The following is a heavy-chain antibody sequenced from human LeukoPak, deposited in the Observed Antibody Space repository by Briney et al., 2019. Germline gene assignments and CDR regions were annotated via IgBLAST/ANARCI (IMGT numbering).Heavy chain of an antibody. D-gene: IGHD6-6*01. Sequence: GGSLRLSCAASGFTFSSYAMHWVRQAPGKGLEWVAVISYDGSNKYYADSVKGRFTISRDNSKNTLYLQMNSLRAEDTAVYYCARDTTARPFVYPVKSWWFDPWGQGTLVTVSS. J-gene: IGHJ5*02. V-gene: IGHV3-30-3*01. CDR1: GFTFSSYA. CDR3: ARDTTARPFVYPVKSWWFDP. CDR2: ISYDGSNK.